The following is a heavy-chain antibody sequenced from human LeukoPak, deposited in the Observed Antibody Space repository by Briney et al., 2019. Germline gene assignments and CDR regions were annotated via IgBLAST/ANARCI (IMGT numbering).Heavy chain of an antibody. CDR1: GFTFSSYG. CDR2: IRYDGSNK. J-gene: IGHJ4*02. V-gene: IGHV3-30*02. CDR3: ARDPPYTAMAPRFDY. Sequence: GGSLRLSCAASGFTFSSYGMHWVRQAPGKGLEWVAFIRYDGSNKYYADSVKGRFTISRDNSKNTLYLQMNSLRAEDTAVYYCARDPPYTAMAPRFDYWGQGTLVTVSS. D-gene: IGHD5-18*01.